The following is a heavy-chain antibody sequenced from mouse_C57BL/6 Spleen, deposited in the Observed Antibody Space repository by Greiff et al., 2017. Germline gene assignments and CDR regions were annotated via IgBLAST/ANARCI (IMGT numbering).Heavy chain of an antibody. J-gene: IGHJ2*01. CDR3: ARRPGTAQAPFDY. CDR2: IDPSDSYT. D-gene: IGHD3-2*02. V-gene: IGHV1-59*01. CDR1: GYTFTSYW. Sequence: QVQLQQPGAELVRPGTSVKLSCKASGYTFTSYWMHWVKQRPGQGLEWIGVIDPSDSYTNYNQKFKGKATLTVDTSSSTAYMQLSSLTSEDSAVYYCARRPGTAQAPFDYWGQGTTLTVSS.